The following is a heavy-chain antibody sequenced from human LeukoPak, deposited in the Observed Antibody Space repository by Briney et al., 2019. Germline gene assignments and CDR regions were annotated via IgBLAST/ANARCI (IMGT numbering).Heavy chain of an antibody. Sequence: PSETLSLTCAVYGGSFSGYYWSWIRQPPGKGLEWIGEINHSGSTNYNPSLKSRVTISVDTSKNQFSLRLSSVTAADTAVYYCARGYDILTGSFDYWGQGTLVAVSS. D-gene: IGHD3-9*01. CDR2: INHSGST. V-gene: IGHV4-34*01. CDR3: ARGYDILTGSFDY. J-gene: IGHJ4*02. CDR1: GGSFSGYY.